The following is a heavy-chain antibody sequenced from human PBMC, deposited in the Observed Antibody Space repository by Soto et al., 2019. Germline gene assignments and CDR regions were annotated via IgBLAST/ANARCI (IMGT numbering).Heavy chain of an antibody. CDR1: GFTFSSYW. D-gene: IGHD3-10*01. V-gene: IGHV3-74*01. CDR2: MNEDGGTA. Sequence: GGSLRLSCAASGFTFSSYWMHWVRQAPGKGLVWVSRMNEDGGTADYADSVKGRFTISRDNAKNTLYLQMNSLRVEDTAVYYCASDLSGRADVWGQGTTVTVSS. CDR3: ASDLSGRADV. J-gene: IGHJ6*02.